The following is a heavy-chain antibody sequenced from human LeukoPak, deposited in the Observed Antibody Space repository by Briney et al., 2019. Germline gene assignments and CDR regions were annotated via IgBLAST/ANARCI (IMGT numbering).Heavy chain of an antibody. CDR2: ISSSSSYI. CDR3: ALFSSSWSLSAP. V-gene: IGHV3-21*01. CDR1: GFTFSSYS. D-gene: IGHD6-13*01. J-gene: IGHJ5*02. Sequence: GGSLRLSCAASGFTFSSYSMNWVRQAPGKGLEWVSSISSSSSYIYYADSVKGRFTISRDNAKNSLYLQMNSLRAEDTAVYYFALFSSSWSLSAPGGREPLVTVSS.